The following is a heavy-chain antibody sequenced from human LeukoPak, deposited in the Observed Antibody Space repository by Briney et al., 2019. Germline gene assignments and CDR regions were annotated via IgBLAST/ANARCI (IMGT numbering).Heavy chain of an antibody. Sequence: GGSLRLSCVVSGFTFSSYSMNWVRQAPGKGLEWVSYISSGSSSIYYADSVKGRFTISRDNAKNSLYLQMNSLRDEDTAVYYCASDRGSGYYSYYFDYWGQGTLVTVSS. V-gene: IGHV3-48*02. CDR3: ASDRGSGYYSYYFDY. J-gene: IGHJ4*02. D-gene: IGHD3-22*01. CDR1: GFTFSSYS. CDR2: ISSGSSSI.